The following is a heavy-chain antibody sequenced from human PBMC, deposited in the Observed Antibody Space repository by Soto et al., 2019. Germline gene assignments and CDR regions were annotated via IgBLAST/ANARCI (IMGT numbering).Heavy chain of an antibody. CDR3: AREHSSGWYADYYYGMDV. Sequence: GGSLRLSCAASGFTFNTFEMSWVRQAPGRGLEWVSFISDDSSRTYYADAVKGRFTISRDNSKYTLYLQMNSLRAEDTAVYYCAREHSSGWYADYYYGMDVWGQGTTVTVSS. J-gene: IGHJ6*02. CDR1: GFTFNTFE. D-gene: IGHD6-19*01. CDR2: ISDDSSRT. V-gene: IGHV3-23*01.